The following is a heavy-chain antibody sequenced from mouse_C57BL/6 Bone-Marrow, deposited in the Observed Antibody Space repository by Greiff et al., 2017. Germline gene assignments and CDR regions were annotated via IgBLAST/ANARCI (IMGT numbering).Heavy chain of an antibody. D-gene: IGHD4-1*01. Sequence: EVNVVESGGGLVKPGGSLKLSCAASGFTFSSYAMSWVRQTPEKRLEWVATISDGGSYTYYPDNVKGRFTISRDNAKNNLYLQMSHLKSEDTAMYYCASLGFDYWGQGTTLTVSS. CDR3: ASLGFDY. CDR2: ISDGGSYT. V-gene: IGHV5-4*03. J-gene: IGHJ2*01. CDR1: GFTFSSYA.